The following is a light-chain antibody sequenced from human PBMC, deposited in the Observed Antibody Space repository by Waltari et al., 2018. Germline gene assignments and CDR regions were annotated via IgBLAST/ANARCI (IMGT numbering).Light chain of an antibody. CDR3: QVWDSGTDHEV. J-gene: IGLJ3*02. Sequence: SYVLPQSPSVSVAPGQTASVSCGGNNIGSQSVNWYQQKPGQAPVLVVYDDSDRPSGTPERFSGSNSGNTATLTISRVEAGDEADYYCQVWDSGTDHEVFGGGTKLTV. V-gene: IGLV3-21*02. CDR1: NIGSQS. CDR2: DDS.